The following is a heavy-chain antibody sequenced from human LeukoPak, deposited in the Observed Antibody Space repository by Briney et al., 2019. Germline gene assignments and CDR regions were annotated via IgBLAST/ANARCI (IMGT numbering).Heavy chain of an antibody. CDR2: INQDGSEK. V-gene: IGHV3-7*04. J-gene: IGHJ4*02. CDR1: GFTFSSYW. Sequence: GGSLSLSCAASGFTFSSYWMSWDRQAPGKGLEWVANINQDGSEKHCVDSVKGRFTISRDNARNSLHLQMNSLRAEDTAVYYCGRGTAIIPGIDYWGQGILVTVSS. CDR3: GRGTAIIPGIDY. D-gene: IGHD2-21*02.